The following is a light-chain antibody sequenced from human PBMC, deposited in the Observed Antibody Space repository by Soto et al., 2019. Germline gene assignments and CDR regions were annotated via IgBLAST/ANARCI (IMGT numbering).Light chain of an antibody. CDR1: SSDVGGYNY. CDR3: SSYTSSSTLGHVV. V-gene: IGLV2-14*01. Sequence: QSALTQPASVSGSPGQSITISCTGTSSDVGGYNYVSWYQQHPGKAPKPMIYDVSNRPSGGSNRFSGSKSGNTASLTIAGLQAEDEADYYCSSYTSSSTLGHVVFVGGTKLTVL. CDR2: DVS. J-gene: IGLJ2*01.